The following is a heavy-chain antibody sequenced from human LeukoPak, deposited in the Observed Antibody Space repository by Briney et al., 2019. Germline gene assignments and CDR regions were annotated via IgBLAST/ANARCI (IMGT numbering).Heavy chain of an antibody. CDR2: ISSSSSYI. Sequence: GGSLRLSCAASGFTFSSYSMNWVRQAPGKGLEWVSSISSSSSYIYYADSVKGRFTISRDNAKNSLYLQMNSLRAEDTAVYYCARELDIVVLPAAIGNWFEPWGERTLDTVPS. V-gene: IGHV3-21*01. J-gene: IGHJ5*02. CDR3: ARELDIVVLPAAIGNWFEP. D-gene: IGHD2-2*03. CDR1: GFTFSSYS.